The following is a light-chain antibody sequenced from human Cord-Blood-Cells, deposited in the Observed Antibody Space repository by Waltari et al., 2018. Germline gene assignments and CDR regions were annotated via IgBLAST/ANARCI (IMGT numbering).Light chain of an antibody. CDR3: QQYGSSPPT. Sequence: EIVLTQSPGTLSLSPGERATLSCRARQSVSSSYLAWYQQKPGQAPRLLIYGASSRATGIPDRFSSSGSGIDFTLTISRLEPEDFAVYYCQQYGSSPPTFGQGTKVEIK. CDR1: QSVSSSY. J-gene: IGKJ1*01. CDR2: GAS. V-gene: IGKV3-20*01.